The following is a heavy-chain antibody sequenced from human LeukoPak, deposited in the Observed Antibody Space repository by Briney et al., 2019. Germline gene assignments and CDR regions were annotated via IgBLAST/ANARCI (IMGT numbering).Heavy chain of an antibody. CDR2: IYYSGTT. CDR1: GGSVSSGTYY. Sequence: SETLSLTCTDSGGSVSSGTYYWSWIRQPPGKGLESLGYIYYSGTTNYNTSLKSRVTISLDTSKNQFSLKLSSVTAADTAVYYCARASPGYYYGSGSYLHAFDIWGQGTMVTVSS. V-gene: IGHV4-61*01. J-gene: IGHJ3*02. D-gene: IGHD3-10*01. CDR3: ARASPGYYYGSGSYLHAFDI.